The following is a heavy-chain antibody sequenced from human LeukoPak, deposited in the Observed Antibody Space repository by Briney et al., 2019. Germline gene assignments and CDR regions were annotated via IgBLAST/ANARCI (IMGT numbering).Heavy chain of an antibody. CDR3: ARSSNYDFWSGYFNY. J-gene: IGHJ4*02. CDR2: ISAYNGNT. D-gene: IGHD3-3*01. V-gene: IGHV1-18*01. CDR1: GYTFTSYG. Sequence: GASVKVSCKASGYTFTSYGISWVRQAPGQGLEWMGWISAYNGNTNYAQKLQGRVTMTTDTSTSTAYMELRSLRSDDTAVYYCARSSNYDFWSGYFNYWGQGTLVTVSS.